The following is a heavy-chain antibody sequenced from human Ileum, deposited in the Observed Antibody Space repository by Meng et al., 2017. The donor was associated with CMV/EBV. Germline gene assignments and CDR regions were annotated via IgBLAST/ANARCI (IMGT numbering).Heavy chain of an antibody. J-gene: IGHJ4*02. Sequence: QVKLVQLVDEVKMTGASANVFCKVARYKFRDNYINCARQGPRQGLEWMGRIYPNIGGRIHTQKFDARITMTRDTSITTAYMELSSLTSDDKAVYYCMTECAGSVCYGRAYDYWGQGSLVTVSS. D-gene: IGHD2-15*01. CDR3: MTECAGSVCYGRAYDY. CDR2: IYPNIGGR. CDR1: RYKFRDNY. V-gene: IGHV1-2*06.